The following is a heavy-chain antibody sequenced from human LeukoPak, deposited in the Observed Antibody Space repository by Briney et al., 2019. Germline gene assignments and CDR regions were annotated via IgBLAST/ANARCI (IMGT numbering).Heavy chain of an antibody. Sequence: GGSLRLSCAASGFIFSDYYMSWIRQAPGKGLEWVSYISSSGSTMYYTDSVKGRFTISRDNAKDSLYLQMNSLRAEDTAVYYCARVGNPLVTVFAWFDPWGQGTLVTVSS. CDR2: ISSSGSTM. D-gene: IGHD3-3*01. J-gene: IGHJ5*02. CDR3: ARVGNPLVTVFAWFDP. V-gene: IGHV3-11*01. CDR1: GFIFSDYY.